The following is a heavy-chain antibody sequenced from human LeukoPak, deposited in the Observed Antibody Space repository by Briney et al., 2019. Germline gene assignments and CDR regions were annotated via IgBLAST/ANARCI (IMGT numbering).Heavy chain of an antibody. CDR3: AAALSPDV. V-gene: IGHV3-53*01. CDR1: GFTVSSNY. J-gene: IGHJ6*04. CDR2: IYSGGST. Sequence: GGTLRLSCAASGFTVSSNYMSWVRQAPGRGLEWVSVIYSGGSTYYADSVKGRFTISRDNSKNTLYLQMNSLRAEDTAVYYCAAALSPDVWGKGTTVTVSS.